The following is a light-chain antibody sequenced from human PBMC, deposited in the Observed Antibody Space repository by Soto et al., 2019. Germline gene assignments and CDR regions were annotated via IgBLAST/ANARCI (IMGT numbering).Light chain of an antibody. V-gene: IGLV8-61*01. CDR3: VLYMGSGSWV. CDR1: SGSVSTSYY. Sequence: QAVVTQEPSFSVSPGGTVTLTCGLSSGSVSTSYYPSWYQQTPGQAPRTLIYSTHTRSSGVPDRFSGSILGNKAALTITGAQADDESYYYCVLYMGSGSWVFGGGTKLTVL. J-gene: IGLJ3*02. CDR2: STH.